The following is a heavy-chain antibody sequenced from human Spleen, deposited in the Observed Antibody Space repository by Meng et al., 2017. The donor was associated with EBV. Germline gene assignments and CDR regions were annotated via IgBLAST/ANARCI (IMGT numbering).Heavy chain of an antibody. CDR2: INHSGST. J-gene: IGHJ4*02. V-gene: IGHV4-34*01. Sequence: QVQLQQWGAGLLKSSDTLSLTCAVYGGSLSAYYWSWIRQPPGKGLEWIGEINHSGSTNYNPSLKSRVTISVDTSKNQFSLKLSSVTAADTAVYYCARRPDYYDSSGYPYPIDYWGQGTLVTVSS. CDR1: GGSLSAYY. CDR3: ARRPDYYDSSGYPYPIDY. D-gene: IGHD3-22*01.